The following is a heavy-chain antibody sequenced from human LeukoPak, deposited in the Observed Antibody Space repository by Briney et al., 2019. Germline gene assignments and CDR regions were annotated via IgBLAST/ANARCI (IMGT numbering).Heavy chain of an antibody. V-gene: IGHV1-2*02. CDR2: INPNSGGT. J-gene: IGHJ4*02. D-gene: IGHD2-15*01. Sequence: ASVKVSCKASGYTFTGYYMHWVRQAPGQGLEWMGWINPNSGGTNYAQKFPGRVTMTRDTSISTAYMELSRLRSDDTAVYYCASLLGYCSGGSCSPYYFDYWGQGTLVTVSS. CDR3: ASLLGYCSGGSCSPYYFDY. CDR1: GYTFTGYY.